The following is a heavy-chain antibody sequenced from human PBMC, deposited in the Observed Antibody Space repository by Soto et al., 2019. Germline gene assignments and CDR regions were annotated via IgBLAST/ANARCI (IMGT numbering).Heavy chain of an antibody. CDR3: AKKVNGYCSSTSCYERGWYFDL. D-gene: IGHD2-2*03. CDR1: GFTFSSYA. Sequence: EVQLLESGGGLVQPGGSLRLSCAASGFTFSSYAMSWVRQAPGKGLEWVSAISGSGGSTYYADSVKGRFTISRDNSKNTLYLQMNGLRAEDTAVYYCAKKVNGYCSSTSCYERGWYFDLWGRGTLVTVSS. J-gene: IGHJ2*01. V-gene: IGHV3-23*01. CDR2: ISGSGGST.